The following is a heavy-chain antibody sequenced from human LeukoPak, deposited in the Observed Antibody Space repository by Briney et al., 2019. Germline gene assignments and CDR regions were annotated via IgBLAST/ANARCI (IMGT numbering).Heavy chain of an antibody. D-gene: IGHD6-13*01. J-gene: IGHJ5*02. Sequence: PSETLSLTCTVSGGSISSGSYYWSWIRQPAGKGLEWIGRIYTSGSTNYNPSLKSRVTISVDTSKNQFSLKLSSVTAADTAVYYCARDTYKYSSSLGWFDPWGRGTLVTVSS. CDR1: GGSISSGSYY. CDR2: IYTSGST. CDR3: ARDTYKYSSSLGWFDP. V-gene: IGHV4-61*02.